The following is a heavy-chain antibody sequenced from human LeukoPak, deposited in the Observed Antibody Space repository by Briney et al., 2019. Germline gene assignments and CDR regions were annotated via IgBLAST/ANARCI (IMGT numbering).Heavy chain of an antibody. Sequence: SQTLSLTCTVSGGSISSGDYYWSWIRQPPGKGLKWIGYIYYSGSTYYNPSLKSRVTISVDTSKNQFSLKLSSVTAADTAVYYCARVPSGSYPFDYWGQGTLVTVSS. V-gene: IGHV4-30-4*08. J-gene: IGHJ4*02. CDR3: ARVPSGSYPFDY. CDR2: IYYSGST. CDR1: GGSISSGDYY. D-gene: IGHD1-26*01.